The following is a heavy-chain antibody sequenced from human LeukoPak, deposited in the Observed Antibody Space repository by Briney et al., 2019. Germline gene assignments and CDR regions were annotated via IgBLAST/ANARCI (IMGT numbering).Heavy chain of an antibody. D-gene: IGHD3-22*01. V-gene: IGHV1-69*04. CDR3: VRGRLSYYDSSGDYYYYYGMDV. CDR1: GGTFSSCA. Sequence: ASVKVSCKASGGTFSSCAISWVRQAPGQGLEWMRRIIPILGVANYAQKFQGRVTITADKSTSTAYMELSSLRSEDTAVYYCVRGRLSYYDSSGDYYYYYGMDVWGQGTTDTVSS. CDR2: IIPILGVA. J-gene: IGHJ6*02.